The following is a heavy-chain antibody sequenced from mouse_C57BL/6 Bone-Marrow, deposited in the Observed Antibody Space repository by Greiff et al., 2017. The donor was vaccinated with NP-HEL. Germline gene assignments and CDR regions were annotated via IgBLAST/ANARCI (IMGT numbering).Heavy chain of an antibody. CDR1: GFSLTSYG. D-gene: IGHD1-1*01. Sequence: VKLMESGPGLVAPSQSLSITCTVSGFSLTSYGVSWVRQPPGKGLEWLGVIWGDGGTNYHSALISRLSISKDNSKSQVFLKLNSLQTDDTATYYGAKKDYGRIYWYFDVWGTGTTVTVSS. CDR2: IWGDGGT. J-gene: IGHJ1*03. V-gene: IGHV2-3*01. CDR3: AKKDYGRIYWYFDV.